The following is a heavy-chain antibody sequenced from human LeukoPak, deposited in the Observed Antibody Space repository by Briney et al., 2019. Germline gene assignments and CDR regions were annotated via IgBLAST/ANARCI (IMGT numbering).Heavy chain of an antibody. V-gene: IGHV3-23*01. J-gene: IGHJ6*03. Sequence: TGGSLRLSCAASGFTFINYAMRWVRQAPGKGLEWGSGISGRGDSAYYADSVKGRVSISRNNSKNPLYLQMISLRAEDTTVYYCAKSATVTTDYYYYYMDVWGKGTTVTISS. D-gene: IGHD4-17*01. CDR3: AKSATVTTDYYYYYMDV. CDR1: GFTFINYA. CDR2: ISGRGDSA.